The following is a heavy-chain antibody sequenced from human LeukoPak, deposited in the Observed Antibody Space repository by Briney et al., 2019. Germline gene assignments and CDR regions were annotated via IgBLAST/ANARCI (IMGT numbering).Heavy chain of an antibody. CDR2: IYTSGTT. CDR1: NGSISSYY. J-gene: IGHJ6*03. D-gene: IGHD5-18*01. CDR3: ARTTEGGYSYGYFYYYYMDV. Sequence: SETLSLTCTVSNGSISSYYWSWIRQPAGKGLEWIGRIYTSGTTNYNPSLKSRVTISVDTSKNQFSLKLSSVTAADTAVYYCARTTEGGYSYGYFYYYYMDVWGKGTTVTISS. V-gene: IGHV4-4*07.